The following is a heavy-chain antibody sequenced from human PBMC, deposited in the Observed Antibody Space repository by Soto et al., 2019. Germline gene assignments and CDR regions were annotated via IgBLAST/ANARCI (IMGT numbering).Heavy chain of an antibody. D-gene: IGHD2-15*01. CDR3: SIRGSGGQNEKGLDYYYYGMDV. CDR1: GYTFTSYG. Sequence: ASVKVSCKACGYTFTSYGISWVRQAQGQGLEWIRWISAYNGNTNYAQKIQGRVTMTTDTSTSTANMELRSLRSVDTAVYYCSIRGSGGQNEKGLDYYYYGMDVWGQGTTVTV. V-gene: IGHV1-18*01. J-gene: IGHJ6*02. CDR2: ISAYNGNT.